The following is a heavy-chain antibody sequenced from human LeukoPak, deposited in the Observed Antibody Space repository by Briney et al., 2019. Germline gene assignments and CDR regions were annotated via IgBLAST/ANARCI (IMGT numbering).Heavy chain of an antibody. CDR3: ARHYYGSGSNRPYYFDY. V-gene: IGHV4-39*01. CDR1: GGSISSGGYY. CDR2: IYYSGST. D-gene: IGHD3-10*01. J-gene: IGHJ4*02. Sequence: SETLSLTCTVSGGSISSGGYYWGWIRQPPGKGLEWIGSIYYSGSTYYNPSLKSRVTISVDTSKNQFSLKLSSVTAADTAVYYCARHYYGSGSNRPYYFDYWGQGTLVTVSS.